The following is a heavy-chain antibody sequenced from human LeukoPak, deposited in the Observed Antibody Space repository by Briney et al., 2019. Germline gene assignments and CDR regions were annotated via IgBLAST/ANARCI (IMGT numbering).Heavy chain of an antibody. J-gene: IGHJ6*03. Sequence: GGSLRLSCVGSTFTFSDYGMHWVRQAPGKGLEWVAFIRNDGAKTYYADSAKGRFTISRDNSRNTLYLQMNSLTAEDMAVFYCAKDGVILAPGVYWYMDVWGRGTTVTVSS. CDR3: AKDGVILAPGVYWYMDV. CDR2: IRNDGAKT. V-gene: IGHV3-30*02. CDR1: TFTFSDYG. D-gene: IGHD3-16*02.